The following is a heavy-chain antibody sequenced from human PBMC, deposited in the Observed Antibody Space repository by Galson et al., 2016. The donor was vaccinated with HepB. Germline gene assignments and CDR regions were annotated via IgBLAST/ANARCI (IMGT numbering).Heavy chain of an antibody. D-gene: IGHD2-21*02. Sequence: SLRLSFAVSGFTASNTWINWVRQAPGKGLEWVGRIKSKPEGGTTDYAAPVEGRFTISRDDLKNTLYLQMNSLKTEDTAVYYCTRLTMTANYWGQGTLVTVSS. V-gene: IGHV3-15*01. CDR2: IKSKPEGGTT. J-gene: IGHJ4*02. CDR1: GFTASNTW. CDR3: TRLTMTANY.